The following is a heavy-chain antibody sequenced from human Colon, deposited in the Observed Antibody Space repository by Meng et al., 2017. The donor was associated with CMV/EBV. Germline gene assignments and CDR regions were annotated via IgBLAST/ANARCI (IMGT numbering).Heavy chain of an antibody. V-gene: IGHV3-30*04. CDR1: GLTFSSYA. J-gene: IGHJ6*02. CDR2: ILYDGSNK. CDR3: AREYGIWDSSGYYYPYYYYGMDV. Sequence: GGSLRLSCVASGLTFSSYAMHWVRQAPGKGLEWVALILYDGSNKDDADSVKGRFTISRDNAKNSLYLQMNSLRAEDTAVYYCAREYGIWDSSGYYYPYYYYGMDVWGQGTTVTVSS. D-gene: IGHD3-22*01.